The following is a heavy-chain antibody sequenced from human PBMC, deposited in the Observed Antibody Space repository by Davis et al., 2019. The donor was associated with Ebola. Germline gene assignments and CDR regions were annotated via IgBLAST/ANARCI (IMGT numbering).Heavy chain of an antibody. V-gene: IGHV3-7*03. Sequence: GESLKISCAASGITFSSYWMSWVRQAPGKGLEWVANIKQDGSEKYYVDSVKGRFTISRDNAKNSLYLQMNSLRAEDTAVYYCARDRIVVVPAAIFYDYYGMDVWGQGTTVTVSS. D-gene: IGHD2-2*02. CDR2: IKQDGSEK. CDR1: GITFSSYW. CDR3: ARDRIVVVPAAIFYDYYGMDV. J-gene: IGHJ6*02.